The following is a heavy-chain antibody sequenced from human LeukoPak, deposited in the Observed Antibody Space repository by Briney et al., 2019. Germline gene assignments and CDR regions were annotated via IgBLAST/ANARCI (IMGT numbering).Heavy chain of an antibody. J-gene: IGHJ6*02. CDR2: IIPIFGTA. CDR3: ARRPHYVDYYYGMDV. CDR1: GGTFSSYA. V-gene: IGHV1-69*13. Sequence: SVKVSCKASGGTFSSYAISWVRQAPGQGLEWMGGIIPIFGTANYARKFQGRVTITADESTSTAYMELSSLRSEDTAVYYCARRPHYVDYYYGMDVWGQGTTVTVSS. D-gene: IGHD4-17*01.